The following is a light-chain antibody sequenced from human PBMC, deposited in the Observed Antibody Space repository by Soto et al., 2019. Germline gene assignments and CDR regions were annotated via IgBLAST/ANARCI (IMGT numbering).Light chain of an antibody. CDR1: QSISSSY. CDR3: QQYGSSQA. CDR2: AAS. V-gene: IGKV3-20*01. J-gene: IGKJ1*01. Sequence: EIVLTQSPGTLSLSPGEXATLSCRASQSISSSYLAWYQQKPGQAPKLLIYAASSRATGIPDRFSGSGSGTDFTLTISRLEPEDFAVYYCQQYGSSQAFGQGTKVEIK.